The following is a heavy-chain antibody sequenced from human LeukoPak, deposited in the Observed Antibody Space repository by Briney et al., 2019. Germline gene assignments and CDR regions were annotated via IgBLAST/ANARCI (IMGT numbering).Heavy chain of an antibody. V-gene: IGHV1-18*01. Sequence: ASVKVSCKASGYTFTSDGISWVRQAPGQGLEWMGWISAYNGNTNYAQKLQGRVTMTTDTSTSTAYMELRSLRSDDTAVYYCASSFTFGGVIAPADYWGQGTLVTVSS. J-gene: IGHJ4*02. CDR3: ASSFTFGGVIAPADY. CDR1: GYTFTSDG. D-gene: IGHD3-16*02. CDR2: ISAYNGNT.